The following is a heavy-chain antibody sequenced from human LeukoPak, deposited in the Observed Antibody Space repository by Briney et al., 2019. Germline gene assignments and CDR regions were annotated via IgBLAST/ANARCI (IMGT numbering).Heavy chain of an antibody. CDR1: GFTFSNYA. Sequence: GGSLRLSCAASGFTFSNYAMSWVRQAPGKGLEWVSALSGSGGSTYYADSVKGRFTISRDNSKNTLCLQMNSLRAEDTAVYYCANPYGDFGYWGQGTLVTVSS. V-gene: IGHV3-23*01. J-gene: IGHJ4*02. D-gene: IGHD4-17*01. CDR3: ANPYGDFGY. CDR2: LSGSGGST.